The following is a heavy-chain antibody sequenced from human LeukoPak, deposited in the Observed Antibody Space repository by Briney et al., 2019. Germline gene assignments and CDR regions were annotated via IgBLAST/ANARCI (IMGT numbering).Heavy chain of an antibody. CDR3: ARDPYYYGSSGYYHSYFDY. D-gene: IGHD3-22*01. J-gene: IGHJ4*02. CDR2: IYYSGST. V-gene: IGHV4-59*01. Sequence: SSETLSLTCTVSGGSISSYYWSWIRQPPGKGLEWIGYIYYSGSTNYNPSLKSRVTISVDTSKNQFSLKLSSVTAADTAVYYCARDPYYYGSSGYYHSYFDYWGQGTLVTVSS. CDR1: GGSISSYY.